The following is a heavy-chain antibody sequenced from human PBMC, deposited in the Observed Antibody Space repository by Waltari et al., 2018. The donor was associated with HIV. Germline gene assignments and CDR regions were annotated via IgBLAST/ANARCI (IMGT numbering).Heavy chain of an antibody. V-gene: IGHV1-69*01. Sequence: QVQPVQSGAEVKKPGSSVKVSCKASGGTFSNSAINWVRQAPGQGLEWMGGSIPIFRSPNSAQKFQGRVTITADESTSTVYMKLSSLRSEDTAVYYCASASRDTAMGAFDIWGQGTMVTVSS. CDR1: GGTFSNSA. D-gene: IGHD5-18*01. CDR3: ASASRDTAMGAFDI. CDR2: SIPIFRSP. J-gene: IGHJ3*02.